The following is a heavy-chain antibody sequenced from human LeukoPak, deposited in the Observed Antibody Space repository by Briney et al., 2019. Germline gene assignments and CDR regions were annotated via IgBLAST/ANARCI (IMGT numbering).Heavy chain of an antibody. CDR1: GGSISSSSYY. Sequence: SETLFLTCTVSGGSISSSSYYWGWIRQPPGKGLEWIGSIYYSGSTYYNPSLKSRVTISVDTSKNQFSLKLSSVTAADTAVYYCAGGKYYYDSSGLDAFDIWGQGTMVTVSS. J-gene: IGHJ3*02. CDR2: IYYSGST. V-gene: IGHV4-39*01. D-gene: IGHD3-22*01. CDR3: AGGKYYYDSSGLDAFDI.